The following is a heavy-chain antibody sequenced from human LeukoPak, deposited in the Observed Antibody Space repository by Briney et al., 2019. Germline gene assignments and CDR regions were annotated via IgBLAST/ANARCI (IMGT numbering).Heavy chain of an antibody. V-gene: IGHV4-39*01. D-gene: IGHD2-15*01. CDR2: IYYSGTT. CDR1: GDSISNSRYY. Sequence: SETLSLTCSVSGDSISNSRYYWGWIRQPPGKGLEWIANIYYSGTTYYNPSLKSRVTISVDTSKNQFSLKLNSVTAADTAVYYCARLVRATLPFDHWGQGTLVTVS. J-gene: IGHJ4*02. CDR3: ARLVRATLPFDH.